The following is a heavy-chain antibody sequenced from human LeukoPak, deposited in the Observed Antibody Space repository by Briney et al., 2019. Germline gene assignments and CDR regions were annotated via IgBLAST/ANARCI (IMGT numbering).Heavy chain of an antibody. CDR3: THYYDSSGYYGAFDI. J-gene: IGHJ3*02. D-gene: IGHD3-22*01. V-gene: IGHV3-73*01. CDR1: GFTFSDSA. CDR2: IRNKAKSYAT. Sequence: GGSLRLSCAASGFTFSDSAMHWVRQASGKGLEWVGRIRNKAKSYATAYAESVKGRFTISGDDSKNTAYLQMNSLKTEDTAVYYCTHYYDSSGYYGAFDIWGQGTMVTVSS.